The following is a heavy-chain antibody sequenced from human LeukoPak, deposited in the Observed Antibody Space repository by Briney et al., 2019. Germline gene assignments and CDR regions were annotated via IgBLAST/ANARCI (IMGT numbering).Heavy chain of an antibody. CDR3: ARERNYYDSSGYYKYFDY. Sequence: PGGSLRLSCAASGFTFSSYGMHWVRQAPGKGLEWVAVIWYDGSNKYYADSVKGRFTISRDNSKNTLYLQMSSLRAEDAAVYYCARERNYYDSSGYYKYFDYWGQGTLVTVSS. V-gene: IGHV3-33*01. J-gene: IGHJ4*02. D-gene: IGHD3-22*01. CDR2: IWYDGSNK. CDR1: GFTFSSYG.